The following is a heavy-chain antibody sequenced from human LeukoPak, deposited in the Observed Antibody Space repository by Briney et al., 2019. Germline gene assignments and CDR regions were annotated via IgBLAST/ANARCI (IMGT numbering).Heavy chain of an antibody. CDR3: ARHGYCSGGSCYWDY. CDR1: GGSISPYY. CDR2: IYYSGST. J-gene: IGHJ4*02. Sequence: SETLSLTCIVSGGSISPYYWSWIRQPPGSGLGWIAYIYYSGSTSYNPSLKSRVAISVDTSNNEVSLKLSSVTAADTAVYYCARHGYCSGGSCYWDYWGQGTLVTVSS. V-gene: IGHV4-59*08. D-gene: IGHD2-15*01.